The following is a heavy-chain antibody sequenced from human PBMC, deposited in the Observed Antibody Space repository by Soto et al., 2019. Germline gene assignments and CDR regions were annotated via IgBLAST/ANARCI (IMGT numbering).Heavy chain of an antibody. J-gene: IGHJ4*02. D-gene: IGHD5-18*01. CDR1: GFTFNTYG. CDR3: AKDIVRYTYGACDY. V-gene: IGHV3-30*18. Sequence: QLLESGGGLVQPGGSLRLACTASGFTFNTYGMYWVRQAPGKGLEWVAAISYDGSNKYHADSVKGRFTISRDNSKNTLYLQMNSLRVEDTAVYYCAKDIVRYTYGACDYWGQGALVTVSS. CDR2: ISYDGSNK.